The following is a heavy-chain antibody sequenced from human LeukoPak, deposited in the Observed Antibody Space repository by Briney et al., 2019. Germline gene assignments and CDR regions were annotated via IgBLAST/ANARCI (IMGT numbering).Heavy chain of an antibody. CDR2: INHSGST. J-gene: IGHJ4*02. D-gene: IGHD3-10*01. CDR1: GESFSGHY. CDR3: ARPRYGSGSLDS. V-gene: IGHV4-34*01. Sequence: PSETLSLTCAVYGESFSGHYWTWIRQPPGRGLEWIGEINHSGSTTSNPSLNNRVTISVDTSKHQFSLKLTSVTAADTAVYYCARPRYGSGSLDSWGQGTLVTVSS.